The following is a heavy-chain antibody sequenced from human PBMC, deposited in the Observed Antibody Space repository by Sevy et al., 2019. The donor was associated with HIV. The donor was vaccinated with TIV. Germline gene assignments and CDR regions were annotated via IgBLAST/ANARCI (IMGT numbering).Heavy chain of an antibody. J-gene: IGHJ4*02. Sequence: GESLKISCKVSRYSFTNYWIAWVRQMPGNGLEWMGIIFPGDSDSSYSPSFQGQVTISADKSSSTVFLQWSSLKASDTAIYYCAGGYCSSTSCYMGLDYWGQGTLVTVSS. CDR3: AGGYCSSTSCYMGLDY. CDR2: IFPGDSDS. D-gene: IGHD2-2*02. CDR1: RYSFTNYW. V-gene: IGHV5-51*01.